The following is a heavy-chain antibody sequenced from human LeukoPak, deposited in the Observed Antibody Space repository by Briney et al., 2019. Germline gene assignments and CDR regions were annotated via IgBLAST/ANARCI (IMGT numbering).Heavy chain of an antibody. J-gene: IGHJ3*02. CDR1: GGSISSYY. CDR2: IYYSGST. CDR3: ARYSSSPSGHAFDI. V-gene: IGHV4-59*01. D-gene: IGHD6-13*01. Sequence: SETLSLTCTVSGGSISSYYWSWIRQPPGKGLEWIGYIYYSGSTNYNPSLKSRVTISVDTSKNQFSLKLSSVTAADTAVYYCARYSSSPSGHAFDIWGQGTMVTVSS.